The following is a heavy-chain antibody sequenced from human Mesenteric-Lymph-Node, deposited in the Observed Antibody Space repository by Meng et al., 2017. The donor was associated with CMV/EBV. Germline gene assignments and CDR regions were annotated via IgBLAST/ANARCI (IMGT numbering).Heavy chain of an antibody. CDR1: GFTFSSYG. Sequence: GSLRLSCAASGFTFSSYGMHWVRQAPGKGLEWVAFIRYDGSNKYYADSVKGRFTISRDNSKNTLYLQMNSLRAEDTAVYYCAKSIRRARTGTSGMDVWGQGTTVTVSS. D-gene: IGHD1-7*01. J-gene: IGHJ6*02. CDR2: IRYDGSNK. V-gene: IGHV3-30*02. CDR3: AKSIRRARTGTSGMDV.